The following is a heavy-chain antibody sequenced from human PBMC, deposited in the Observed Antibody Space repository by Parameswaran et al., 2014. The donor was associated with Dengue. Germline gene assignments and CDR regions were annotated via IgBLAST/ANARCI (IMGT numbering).Heavy chain of an antibody. J-gene: IGHJ4*02. CDR2: IFSNDEK. D-gene: IGHD1-26*01. V-gene: IGHV2-26*01. Sequence: WIRQPQGSPGWLAHIFSNDEKSYSTSLKSRLTISKDTSKSQVVLTMTNMDPVDTATYYCARIGGGSYFEYYFDYWGQGTLVTVSS. CDR3: ARIGGGSYFEYYFDY.